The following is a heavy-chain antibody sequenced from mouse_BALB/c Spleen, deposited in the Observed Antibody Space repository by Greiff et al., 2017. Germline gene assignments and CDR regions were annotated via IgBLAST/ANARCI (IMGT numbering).Heavy chain of an antibody. J-gene: IGHJ1*01. Sequence: EVMLVESGGGLVQPGGSLKLSCAASGFTFSSYTMSWVRQTPEKRLEWVAYISNGGGSTYYPDTVKGRFTISRDNAKNTLYLQMSSLKSEDTAMYYCARQLLPGYFDVWGAGTTVTVSS. V-gene: IGHV5-12-2*01. CDR1: GFTFSSYT. D-gene: IGHD1-1*01. CDR3: ARQLLPGYFDV. CDR2: ISNGGGST.